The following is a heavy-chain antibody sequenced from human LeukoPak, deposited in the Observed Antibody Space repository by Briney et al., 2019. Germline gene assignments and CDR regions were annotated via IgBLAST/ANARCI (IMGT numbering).Heavy chain of an antibody. D-gene: IGHD5-12*01. V-gene: IGHV1-69*06. CDR2: IIPIFGTA. J-gene: IGHJ6*03. CDR3: AREYSGYESRLGDYYYYMDV. CDR1: GGTFSSYA. Sequence: ASVKVSCKASGGTFSSYAISWVRQAPGQGLEWMGGIIPIFGTANYAQKFQGRVTITADKSTSTAYMELSSLRSEDTTVYYCAREYSGYESRLGDYYYYMDVWGKGTTVTVCS.